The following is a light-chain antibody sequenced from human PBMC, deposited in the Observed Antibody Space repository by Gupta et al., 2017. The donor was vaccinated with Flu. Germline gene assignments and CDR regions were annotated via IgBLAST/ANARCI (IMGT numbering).Light chain of an antibody. V-gene: IGKV3-11*01. CDR1: QSVSSY. CDR3: QQRSTLPT. Sequence: EIALTQSPATLSLSPGERATLSCRASQSVSSYLAWYQQKPGQAPRLLIYDASNRATGIPARFSGSGSGTDFTLTISSLEPEDFAVYYWQQRSTLPTFGGGTKVEIK. J-gene: IGKJ4*01. CDR2: DAS.